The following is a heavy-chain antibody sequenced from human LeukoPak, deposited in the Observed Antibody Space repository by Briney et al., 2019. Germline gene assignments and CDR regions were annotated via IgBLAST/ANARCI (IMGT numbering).Heavy chain of an antibody. CDR3: ARSDCSAPTCSTYYSHGLDV. Sequence: GGSLRLSCAASGFNFSIYTMTWVRQAPGKRLEWVSSISVRSSYLYYADSVRGRFTISRDNAQTSVFLQMNSLRAEDTAVYYCARSDCSAPTCSTYYSHGLDVWGQGTALTVSS. CDR1: GFNFSIYT. D-gene: IGHD2-15*01. J-gene: IGHJ6*02. V-gene: IGHV3-21*01. CDR2: ISVRSSYL.